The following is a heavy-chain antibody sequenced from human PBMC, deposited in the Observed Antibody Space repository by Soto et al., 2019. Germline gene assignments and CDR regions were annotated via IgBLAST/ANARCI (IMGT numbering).Heavy chain of an antibody. CDR3: ARHLLAALPPYYFYMDV. CDR1: GYSFADRW. V-gene: IGHV5-51*01. CDR2: IYPGDSDT. D-gene: IGHD6-6*01. J-gene: IGHJ6*03. Sequence: GESLKISCQGSGYSFADRWIGWVRQMPGKGLEWMGIIYPGDSDTRYSPSFQGQVTTSADKSINTAYLQWTSLKASDTAIYYCARHLLAALPPYYFYMDVWGKGTTVTVSS.